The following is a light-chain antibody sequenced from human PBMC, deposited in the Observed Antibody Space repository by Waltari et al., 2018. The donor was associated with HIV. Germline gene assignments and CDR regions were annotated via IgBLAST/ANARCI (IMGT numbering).Light chain of an antibody. CDR3: QQRSNCPLT. Sequence: IVLTQPPATLSLAPGDGPTLTCRASQSINHYLAWYQQKPGQAPRLLIYDASTRASGIPGRFSGSGSDTDLTLTISSLEPEDFAVYYCQQRSNCPLTFGQGTQLEIK. CDR1: QSINHY. CDR2: DAS. J-gene: IGKJ5*01. V-gene: IGKV3-11*01.